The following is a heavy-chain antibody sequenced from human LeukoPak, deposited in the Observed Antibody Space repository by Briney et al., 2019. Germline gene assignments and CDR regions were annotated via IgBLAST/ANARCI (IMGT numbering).Heavy chain of an antibody. CDR2: ISAYNGNT. Sequence: GASVKVSCKASGYTFTSYGISWVRQAPGQGLEWMGWISAYNGNTNYAQKLQGRVTMTTDTSTSTAYMELRSLRSDDTAVYYCARVRRYCSSTNCYAPLFDYWGQGTLVTVSS. V-gene: IGHV1-18*01. D-gene: IGHD2-2*01. CDR3: ARVRRYCSSTNCYAPLFDY. CDR1: GYTFTSYG. J-gene: IGHJ4*02.